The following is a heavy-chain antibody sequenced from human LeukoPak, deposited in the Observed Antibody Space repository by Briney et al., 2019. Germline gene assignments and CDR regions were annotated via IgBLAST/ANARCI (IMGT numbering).Heavy chain of an antibody. Sequence: PSETLSLTCTVSGGSISSYYWSWIRQPPGKGLEWIGYIYYSGSTNYNPPLKSRVTISVDTSKNQFSLKLSSVTAADTAVYYCARDFRSGYYFDAFDIWGQGTMVTVSS. CDR3: ARDFRSGYYFDAFDI. J-gene: IGHJ3*02. V-gene: IGHV4-59*01. CDR2: IYYSGST. CDR1: GGSISSYY. D-gene: IGHD3-22*01.